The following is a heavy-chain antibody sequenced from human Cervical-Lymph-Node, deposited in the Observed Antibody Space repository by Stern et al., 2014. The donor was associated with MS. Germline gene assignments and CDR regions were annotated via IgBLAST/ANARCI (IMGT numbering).Heavy chain of an antibody. D-gene: IGHD3-22*01. CDR2: IYPDDSDT. V-gene: IGHV5-51*01. CDR1: GYSFNNQW. J-gene: IGHJ4*02. Sequence: VQLQESGAEVKKTGESLKISCQASGYSFNNQWIAWVRQTPGEGLEWMGIIYPDDSDTRYWPSFQGQVTISADKSSSVAYLQWRRLKTSDTAIYFCAIRRSGFYYFDSWGQGTLVTVSS. CDR3: AIRRSGFYYFDS.